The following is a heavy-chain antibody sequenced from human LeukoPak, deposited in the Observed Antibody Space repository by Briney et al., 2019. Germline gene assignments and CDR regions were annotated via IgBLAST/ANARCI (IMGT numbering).Heavy chain of an antibody. D-gene: IGHD3-10*01. V-gene: IGHV1-18*01. CDR1: GYSENFYG. J-gene: IGHJ5*02. CDR2: ISAQHGQT. Sequence: ASVKVSCKTSGYSENFYGITWVRQVAGQGLEWMGWISAQHGQTEYAPNSQDRVTMTTDTYTNTAYMELRSLRSDDTAVYYCARAPSITMVRGVIIFRWFDPWGQGTLVTVSS. CDR3: ARAPSITMVRGVIIFRWFDP.